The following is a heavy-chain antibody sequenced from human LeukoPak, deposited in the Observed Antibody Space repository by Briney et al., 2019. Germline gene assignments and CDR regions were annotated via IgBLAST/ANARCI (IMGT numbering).Heavy chain of an antibody. CDR2: ISSSSSYI. CDR3: AREVANTDAFDI. J-gene: IGHJ3*02. Sequence: KPGGSLRLSCAASGFTFSSYSMNWVRQAPGKGLEWVSSISSSSSYIYYADSVKGRFTISRDNAKNSLYLQMNSLRAEDTAVYYCAREVANTDAFDIWGQGTMVTVSS. D-gene: IGHD4/OR15-4a*01. CDR1: GFTFSSYS. V-gene: IGHV3-21*01.